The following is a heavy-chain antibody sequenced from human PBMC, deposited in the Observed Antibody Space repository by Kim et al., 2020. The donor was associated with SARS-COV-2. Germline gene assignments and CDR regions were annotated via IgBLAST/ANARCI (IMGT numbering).Heavy chain of an antibody. CDR2: IYYSGTT. J-gene: IGHJ5*02. D-gene: IGHD4-17*01. V-gene: IGHV4-39*01. CDR1: GGSISSRSYF. CDR3: ARQSTSYGDYGFFDP. Sequence: SETLSLTCTVSGGSISSRSYFWGWIRQPPGEGLEWIANIYYSGTTYYSPSLKSRVTISVDTSKNQFSLKLSSVTAADTAVYYCARQSTSYGDYGFFDPWGQGTLVTVSS.